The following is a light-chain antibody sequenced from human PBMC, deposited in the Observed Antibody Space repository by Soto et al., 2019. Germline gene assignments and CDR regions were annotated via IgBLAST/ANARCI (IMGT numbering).Light chain of an antibody. V-gene: IGKV1-9*01. CDR1: QGISSY. J-gene: IGKJ2*01. Sequence: IQLTQSPSSLSASVGDRVTITCRASQGISSYLAWYQQKPGKAPKLLIYAASTVQSGVPSRFSGSGSGTDFTLTISSLQPEDFATYHCQQLNSYPYTFGQGTKLEIK. CDR3: QQLNSYPYT. CDR2: AAS.